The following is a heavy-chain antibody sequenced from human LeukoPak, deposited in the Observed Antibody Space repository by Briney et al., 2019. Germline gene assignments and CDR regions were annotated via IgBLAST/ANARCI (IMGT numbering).Heavy chain of an antibody. CDR1: GYSISSGYY. V-gene: IGHV4-38-2*02. CDR3: ARLEGSSYFDY. D-gene: IGHD3-10*01. Sequence: SETLSLTCTVSGYSISSGYYWGWIRQPPGKGLEWIGSIYHSGCTYYNPSLKSRVTISVDTSKNQFSLKLSSVTAADTAVYYCARLEGSSYFDYWGQGTLVTVSS. J-gene: IGHJ4*02. CDR2: IYHSGCT.